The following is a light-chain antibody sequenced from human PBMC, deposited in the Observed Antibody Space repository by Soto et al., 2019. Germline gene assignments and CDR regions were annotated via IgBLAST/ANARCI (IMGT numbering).Light chain of an antibody. CDR2: DVS. Sequence: QSALTQPASVSGSPGQSITISCTGTSSDVGGYNYVSWYQPHPGKAPKLMIYDVSNRPSWVSNRLSGSKSGNTASLTISGLQAEDEADYYCSSYTSSSPPVVFGGGTKLTVL. V-gene: IGLV2-14*01. J-gene: IGLJ2*01. CDR1: SSDVGGYNY. CDR3: SSYTSSSPPVV.